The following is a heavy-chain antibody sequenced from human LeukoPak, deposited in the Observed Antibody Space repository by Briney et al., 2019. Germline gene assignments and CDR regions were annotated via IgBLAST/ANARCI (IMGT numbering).Heavy chain of an antibody. J-gene: IGHJ6*04. CDR1: GFTVSSNY. CDR2: IYSGGST. CDR3: ARDRTVAATPRGYYYYGMDV. D-gene: IGHD2-15*01. Sequence: PGGSLRLSCAASGFTVSSNYMSWVRQAPGKGLEWVSVIYSGGSTYYADSVKGRFTISRDNSKNTLYLQMNSLRAVDTAVYYCARDRTVAATPRGYYYYGMDVWGKGTTVTVSS. V-gene: IGHV3-53*01.